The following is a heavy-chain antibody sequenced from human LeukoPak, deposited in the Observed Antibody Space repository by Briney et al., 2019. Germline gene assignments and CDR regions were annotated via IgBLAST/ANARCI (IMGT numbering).Heavy chain of an antibody. Sequence: GGSLRLSCAASGFTFSSYAMHWVRQAPGKGLEWVAVISYDGSNKYYADSVKGRFTTSRDNSKNTLYLQMSSLRAEDTAVYYCARDLGANRGIYWGQGTLATVSS. D-gene: IGHD1-26*01. CDR2: ISYDGSNK. CDR1: GFTFSSYA. J-gene: IGHJ4*02. V-gene: IGHV3-30-3*01. CDR3: ARDLGANRGIY.